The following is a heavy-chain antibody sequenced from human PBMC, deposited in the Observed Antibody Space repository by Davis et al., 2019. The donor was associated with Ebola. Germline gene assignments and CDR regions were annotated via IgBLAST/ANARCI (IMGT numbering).Heavy chain of an antibody. CDR1: GFTFSSYG. CDR2: ISYDGSSK. V-gene: IGHV3-30*18. Sequence: GESLKISCAASGFTFSSYGMHWVRQAPGKGLEWVAGISYDGSSKYYADSVKGRFTISRDNSKNTLYLQMNRLRAEDTAVYYCAKDGMNIRGWFDPWGQGTLVTVSS. CDR3: AKDGMNIRGWFDP. J-gene: IGHJ5*02. D-gene: IGHD2/OR15-2a*01.